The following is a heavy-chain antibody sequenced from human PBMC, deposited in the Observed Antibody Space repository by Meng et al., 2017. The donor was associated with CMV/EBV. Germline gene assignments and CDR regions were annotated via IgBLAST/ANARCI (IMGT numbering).Heavy chain of an antibody. CDR3: ARDLRAVGAFDI. J-gene: IGHJ3*02. V-gene: IGHV1-69*05. CDR1: GGTFSSYA. Sequence: SVKVSCKASGGTFSSYAISWVRQAPGQGLEWMGGIIPIFGTANYAQKFQGRVAITTDESTTTAYMELSSLRSDDTAVYYCARDLRAVGAFDIWGQGTMVTVSS. D-gene: IGHD6-19*01. CDR2: IIPIFGTA.